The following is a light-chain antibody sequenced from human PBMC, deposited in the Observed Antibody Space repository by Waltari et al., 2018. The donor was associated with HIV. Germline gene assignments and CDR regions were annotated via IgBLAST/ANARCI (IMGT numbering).Light chain of an antibody. Sequence: QSALTQPPSVSGSPGQSVTISCTGTRSDVGDYNYVSWYQQHPGKAPKLIIFDVSQRPSGFPDRFSGSKSGSTASLTISGLQTEDEADYFCCAYASAHISYVFGSGTKVAVL. CDR2: DVS. J-gene: IGLJ1*01. V-gene: IGLV2-11*01. CDR3: CAYASAHISYV. CDR1: RSDVGDYNY.